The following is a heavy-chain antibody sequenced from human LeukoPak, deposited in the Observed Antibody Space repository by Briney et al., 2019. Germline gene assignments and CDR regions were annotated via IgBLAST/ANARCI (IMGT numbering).Heavy chain of an antibody. D-gene: IGHD3-9*01. CDR1: GGSISSSSYY. V-gene: IGHV4-39*07. CDR2: IYTSGST. Sequence: SETLSLTCTVSGGSISSSSYYWGWIRQPPGKGLEWIGRIYTSGSTNYNPSLKSRVTMSVDTSKNQFSLKLSSVTAADTAVYYCARDGAGILTGYSLWGHDNYGMDVWGQGTTVTVSS. CDR3: ARDGAGILTGYSLWGHDNYGMDV. J-gene: IGHJ6*02.